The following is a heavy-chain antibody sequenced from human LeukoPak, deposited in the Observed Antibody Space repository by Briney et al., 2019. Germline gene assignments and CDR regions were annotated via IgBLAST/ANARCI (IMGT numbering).Heavy chain of an antibody. Sequence: EASVKVSCKASENTFTGYYMHWVRQAPGQGLEWMGWINPNSGGTNYAQKFQGRVTMTRDTSISTAYMELSRLRSDDTAVYYCARLGIAVAGTSWYFDLWGRGTLVTVSS. CDR2: INPNSGGT. D-gene: IGHD6-19*01. CDR1: ENTFTGYY. CDR3: ARLGIAVAGTSWYFDL. V-gene: IGHV1-2*02. J-gene: IGHJ2*01.